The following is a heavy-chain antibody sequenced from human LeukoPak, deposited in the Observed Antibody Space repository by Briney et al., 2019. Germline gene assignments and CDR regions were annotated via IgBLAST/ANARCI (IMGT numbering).Heavy chain of an antibody. CDR1: GYTFTSYG. CDR2: INPSGGST. J-gene: IGHJ6*02. Sequence: GASVTVSCKASGYTFTSYGISWVRQAPGQGLEWMGIINPSGGSTSYAQKFQGRVTMTRDTSTSTVYMELSSLRSEDTAVYYCARVEYSSGWYLFPDYYGVDVWGQGTTVTVSS. D-gene: IGHD6-19*01. CDR3: ARVEYSSGWYLFPDYYGVDV. V-gene: IGHV1-46*01.